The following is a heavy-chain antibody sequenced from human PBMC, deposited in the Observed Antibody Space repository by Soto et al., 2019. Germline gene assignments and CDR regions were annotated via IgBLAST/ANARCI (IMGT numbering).Heavy chain of an antibody. CDR1: GYSFTSYW. J-gene: IGHJ4*02. CDR3: ARLTRYGDYVGAHFDY. CDR2: IYPGDSDT. D-gene: IGHD4-17*01. V-gene: IGHV5-51*01. Sequence: GESLKISCKGSGYSFTSYWIGWVRQMPGKGLEWMGIIYPGDSDTRYSPSFQGQVTISADKSISTAYLQWSSLKASDTAMYYCARLTRYGDYVGAHFDYWGQGTLVTVSS.